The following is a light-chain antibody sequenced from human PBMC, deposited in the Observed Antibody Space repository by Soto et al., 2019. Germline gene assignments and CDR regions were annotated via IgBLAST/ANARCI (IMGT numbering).Light chain of an antibody. CDR1: QSVGGN. V-gene: IGKV3-20*01. Sequence: IVLTQSPGTLSLSPGERATLSCRASQSVGGNLAWYQQIPGQPPKLLIFGASSRATGIADRFSGSGSGTDFTLTISRLEPEDFAVYYCQQYGSSGTFGQGTKVDIK. CDR2: GAS. J-gene: IGKJ1*01. CDR3: QQYGSSGT.